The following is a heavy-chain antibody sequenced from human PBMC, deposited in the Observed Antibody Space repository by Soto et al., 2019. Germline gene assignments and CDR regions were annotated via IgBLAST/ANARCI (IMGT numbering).Heavy chain of an antibody. CDR2: ISGDGVHT. J-gene: IGHJ4*02. V-gene: IGHV3-74*01. CDR3: VRLGFVGEGDF. Sequence: EVQLAESGGGLVQPGGSLRLSCATSGFTFSRYWIHWVRQVPGEGLLWVSRISGDGVHTDYAESVKGRFTVSRDTAKSTAYLEMNNLRAEDTAIYYCVRLGFVGEGDFWGQGILVTVAS. CDR1: GFTFSRYW. D-gene: IGHD3-16*01.